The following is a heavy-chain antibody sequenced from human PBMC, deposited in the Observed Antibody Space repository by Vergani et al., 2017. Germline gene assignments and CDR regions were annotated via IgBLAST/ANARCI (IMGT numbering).Heavy chain of an antibody. V-gene: IGHV3-48*02. J-gene: IGHJ4*02. CDR3: ARVGRYYDILTGFD. Sequence: EVQLVESGGGLVQPGGSLRLSCAASGFTFSSYSMNWVRQAPGKGLEWVSYISSSSSTIYYADAVKGRFTISRDNAKNSLYLQMNGLRDEDTAVYYCARVGRYYDILTGFDWGQGTLVTVSS. CDR2: ISSSSSTI. D-gene: IGHD3-9*01. CDR1: GFTFSSYS.